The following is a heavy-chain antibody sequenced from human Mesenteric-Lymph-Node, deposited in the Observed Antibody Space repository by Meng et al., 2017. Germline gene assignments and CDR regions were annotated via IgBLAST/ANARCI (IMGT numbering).Heavy chain of an antibody. Sequence: GESLKISCVGSGFIFSDHYMEWVRQAPGKGLEWVSVISADGATTFYASSVKGRFTISRDISRNTLYLQMNSLRAEDTAVYYCARVEAIAAAGFWGQGTLVTVSS. V-gene: IGHV3-23*01. CDR2: ISADGATT. CDR1: GFIFSDHY. CDR3: ARVEAIAAAGF. D-gene: IGHD6-13*01. J-gene: IGHJ4*02.